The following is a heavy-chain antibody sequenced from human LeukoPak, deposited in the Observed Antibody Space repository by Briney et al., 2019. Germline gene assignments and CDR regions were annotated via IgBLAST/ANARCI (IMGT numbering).Heavy chain of an antibody. D-gene: IGHD6-13*01. CDR3: ATASGIAAAGNHYYYGMDV. CDR2: FDPEDGET. Sequence: GASVKVSCKVSGYTLTELSMHWVRQAPGKGLEWMGGFDPEDGETIYAQKFQGRVTMTEDTSTDTAYMELSSLRSEDTAVYYCATASGIAAAGNHYYYGMDVWGKGTTVTVSS. CDR1: GYTLTELS. V-gene: IGHV1-24*01. J-gene: IGHJ6*04.